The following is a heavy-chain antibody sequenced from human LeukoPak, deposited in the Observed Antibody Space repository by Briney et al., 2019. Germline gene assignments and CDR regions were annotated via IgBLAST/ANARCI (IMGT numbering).Heavy chain of an antibody. Sequence: PSETLSLTCAVYGGSFSGYYWSWIRQPPGKGLEWIGRVSHTGSTDYNPSLRSRVIVSVDTSKDQFSLKLISVTAADTAVYYCAREMWTASDTGNPFDYWGQGALVTVSS. CDR3: AREMWTASDTGNPFDY. J-gene: IGHJ4*02. CDR2: VSHTGST. D-gene: IGHD1-14*01. V-gene: IGHV4-34*01. CDR1: GGSFSGYY.